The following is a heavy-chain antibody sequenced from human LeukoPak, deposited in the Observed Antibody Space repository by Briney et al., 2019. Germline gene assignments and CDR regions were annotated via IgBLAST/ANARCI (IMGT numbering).Heavy chain of an antibody. Sequence: GGSLRLSCAAFGFTFSSYWMSWVRQAPGKGLEWVANIKQDGSHKNYVDSLKGRFTISRDNAKNSLYLQMNSLRVEDTAVYYCARDSDYDFGPDYWGQGTLVTVSS. CDR1: GFTFSSYW. V-gene: IGHV3-7*01. CDR3: ARDSDYDFGPDY. J-gene: IGHJ4*02. D-gene: IGHD5-12*01. CDR2: IKQDGSHK.